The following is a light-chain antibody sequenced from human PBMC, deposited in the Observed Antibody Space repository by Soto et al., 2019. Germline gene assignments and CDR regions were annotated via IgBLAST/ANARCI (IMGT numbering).Light chain of an antibody. J-gene: IGKJ1*01. V-gene: IGKV2-28*01. CDR1: QILHSNVISY. Sequence: DIMGTQSTRSPSGTPGEPASMSGRASQILHSNVISYLHWYLQKPGQSPPLLIYLGSTRASGVPDRFSGSGSGTEYTLKISRVEAEDVGVYYCMQALQKPRIFGQGTKVDIK. CDR3: MQALQKPRI. CDR2: LGS.